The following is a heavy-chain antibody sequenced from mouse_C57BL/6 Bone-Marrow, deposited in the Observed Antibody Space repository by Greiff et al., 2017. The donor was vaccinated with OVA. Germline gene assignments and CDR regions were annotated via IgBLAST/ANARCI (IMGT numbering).Heavy chain of an antibody. CDR1: GYTFTSYY. J-gene: IGHJ4*01. V-gene: IGHV1-59*01. D-gene: IGHD1-1*02. Sequence: VQLQQSGPELVKPGASVKMSCKASGYTFTSYYMHWVKQRPGQGLEWIGEIDPTASYTNYNQKFKGKATLTVDTSSSTAYMQLRSLTAEDSAVYYCAREGGWCCAFEYWGQGTSVTVSS. CDR2: IDPTASYT. CDR3: AREGGWCCAFEY.